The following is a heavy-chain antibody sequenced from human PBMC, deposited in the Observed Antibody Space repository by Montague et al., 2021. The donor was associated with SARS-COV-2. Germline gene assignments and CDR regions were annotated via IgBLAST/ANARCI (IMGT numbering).Heavy chain of an antibody. CDR1: GFTFSDYH. J-gene: IGHJ4*02. V-gene: IGHV3-11*01. D-gene: IGHD3-9*01. CDR2: ISSSGSTI. Sequence: SLRLSCAASGFTFSDYHMSWIRQAPGKGLEWVSYISSSGSTIYNADSVKGRFTISRDNAKNSLYLQMNSLRGEDTAVYYCARGKYYDILTGPVGYWGQGTLVTVSS. CDR3: ARGKYYDILTGPVGY.